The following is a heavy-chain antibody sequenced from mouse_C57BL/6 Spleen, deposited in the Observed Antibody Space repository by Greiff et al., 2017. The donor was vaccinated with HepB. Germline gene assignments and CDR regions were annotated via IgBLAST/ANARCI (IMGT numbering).Heavy chain of an antibody. Sequence: EVMLVESGGGLVKPGGSLKLSCAASGFTFSSYAMSWVRQTPEKRLEWVATISDGGSYTYYTDNVKGRFTISRDNAKNNLYMQMGHLKSEGTALYYLARDLITAEEIAYWGQGTLVTVSA. CDR3: ARDLITAEEIAY. CDR1: GFTFSSYA. J-gene: IGHJ3*01. CDR2: ISDGGSYT. V-gene: IGHV5-4*01. D-gene: IGHD2-4*01.